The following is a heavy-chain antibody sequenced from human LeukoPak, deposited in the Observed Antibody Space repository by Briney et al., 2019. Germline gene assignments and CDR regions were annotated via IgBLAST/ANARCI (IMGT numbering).Heavy chain of an antibody. D-gene: IGHD6-13*01. CDR3: ASGRYSSTENDY. CDR1: GGSISSYY. V-gene: IGHV4-59*01. CDR2: IYYSGST. J-gene: IGHJ4*02. Sequence: SETPSLTCTVSGGSISSYYWSWIRQPPGKGLEWIGYIYYSGSTNYNPSLKSRVTISVDTSKNQFSLKLSSVTAADTAVYYCASGRYSSTENDYWGQGTLVTVSS.